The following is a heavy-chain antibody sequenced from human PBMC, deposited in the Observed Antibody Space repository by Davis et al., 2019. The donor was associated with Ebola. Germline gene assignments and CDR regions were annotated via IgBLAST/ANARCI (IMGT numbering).Heavy chain of an antibody. CDR3: AREGYCSGGSCYVHYYYYYGMDV. V-gene: IGHV1-8*01. D-gene: IGHD2-15*01. CDR1: GYTFTSYD. J-gene: IGHJ6*02. CDR2: MNPNSGNT. Sequence: ASVKVSCKASGYTFTSYDINWVRQATGQGLEWMGWMNPNSGNTGYAQKLQGRVTMTTDTSTSTAYMELRSLRSDDTAVYYCAREGYCSGGSCYVHYYYYYGMDVWGQGTTVTVSS.